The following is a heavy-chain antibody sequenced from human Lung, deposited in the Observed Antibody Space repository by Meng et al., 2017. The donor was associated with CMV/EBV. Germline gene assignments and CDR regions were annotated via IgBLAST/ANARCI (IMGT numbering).Heavy chain of an antibody. D-gene: IGHD3-3*01. Sequence: SVKVSXKASGYTFTNNYIHWVRQAPGQGLEWMGTINPSGGSTRYTQKFQGRVTMTRDTSTATVYMEVSSLRSEDTAVYYCARDPYYDFWDGYYAAYYYFGLDDWGQGXTVT. CDR3: ARDPYYDFWDGYYAAYYYFGLDD. J-gene: IGHJ6*02. CDR1: GYTFTNNY. CDR2: INPSGGST. V-gene: IGHV1-46*01.